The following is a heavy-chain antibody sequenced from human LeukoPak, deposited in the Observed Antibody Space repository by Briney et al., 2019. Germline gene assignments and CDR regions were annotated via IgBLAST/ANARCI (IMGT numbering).Heavy chain of an antibody. CDR2: IYHSGST. J-gene: IGHJ4*01. V-gene: IGHV4-4*02. Sequence: PSETLSLTCAVSGGSISSINWGSWVREPPGKGLEWSGEIYHSGSTNYNPSLKSRVTISVNKSKNQFSLKLSSVTAADTAVYYCARGVWYYGSGSYYRNIRLDYWGQGTLVTVSS. CDR3: ARGVWYYGSGSYYRNIRLDY. CDR1: GGSISSINW. D-gene: IGHD3-10*01.